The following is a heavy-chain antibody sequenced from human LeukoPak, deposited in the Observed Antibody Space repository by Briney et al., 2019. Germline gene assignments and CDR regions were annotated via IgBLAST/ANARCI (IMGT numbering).Heavy chain of an antibody. D-gene: IGHD6-19*01. J-gene: IGHJ4*02. V-gene: IGHV4-61*10. Sequence: SETLSLTCTVSGGSISSGFYYWSWIRQPAGKGLEWIGYIYYSGRTSYNPSLKSRVTISVDTSKNQFSLKLSSVTAAHTAMYYCARGTLYSGWSYYFDYWGQGSQVTVSS. CDR2: IYYSGRT. CDR3: ARGTLYSGWSYYFDY. CDR1: GGSISSGFYY.